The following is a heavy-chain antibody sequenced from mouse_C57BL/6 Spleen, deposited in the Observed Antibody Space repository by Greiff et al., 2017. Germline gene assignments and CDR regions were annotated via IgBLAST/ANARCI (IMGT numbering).Heavy chain of an antibody. CDR3: ARCYYGSSSLYAMDY. V-gene: IGHV1-59*01. J-gene: IGHJ4*01. D-gene: IGHD1-1*01. CDR2: IDPSDSYT. Sequence: VQLQQPGAELVRPGTSVKLSCKASGYTFTSYWMHWVKQRPGQGLEWIGVIDPSDSYTNYNQKFKGKATLTVDTSSSTAYMQLSSLTSEDSAVYYCARCYYGSSSLYAMDYWGQGTSVTVSS. CDR1: GYTFTSYW.